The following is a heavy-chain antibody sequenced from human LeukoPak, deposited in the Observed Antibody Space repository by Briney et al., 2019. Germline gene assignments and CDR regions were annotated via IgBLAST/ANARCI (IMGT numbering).Heavy chain of an antibody. D-gene: IGHD2-15*01. J-gene: IGHJ4*02. CDR1: GGSISSGDYY. CDR3: ARVYRGYCSGGSCYSSLYYFDY. V-gene: IGHV4-30-4*01. CDR2: IYYSGST. Sequence: PSQTLSLTCTVSGGSISSGDYYWSWIRQPPGKGLEWIGYIYYSGSTYYNPSLKSRVTISVDTSKNQFSLKLSSVTAADTAVYYCARVYRGYCSGGSCYSSLYYFDYWGQGTLVTVSS.